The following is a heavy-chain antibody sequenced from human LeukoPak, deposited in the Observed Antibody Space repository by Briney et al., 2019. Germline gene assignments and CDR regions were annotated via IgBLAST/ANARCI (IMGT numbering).Heavy chain of an antibody. V-gene: IGHV3-23*01. CDR2: ISGSGGST. CDR3: AKEGDSSSWYGDYYYMDV. CDR1: GFTFSSYA. J-gene: IGHJ6*03. D-gene: IGHD6-13*01. Sequence: PGGSLRLSCAASGFTFSSYAMSWVRQAPGKGLEWASAISGSGGSTYYADSVKGRFTISRDNSKNTLYLQMNSLRAEDTAVYYCAKEGDSSSWYGDYYYMDVWGKGTTVTVSS.